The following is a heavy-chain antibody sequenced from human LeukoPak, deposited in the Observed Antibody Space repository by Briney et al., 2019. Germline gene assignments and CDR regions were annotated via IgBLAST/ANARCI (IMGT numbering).Heavy chain of an antibody. D-gene: IGHD6-19*01. V-gene: IGHV3-7*01. J-gene: IGHJ4*02. CDR2: IKQDGSEK. Sequence: GGSLRLSCAASAFSFRSYWMSWVRQAPGKGLEWVANIKQDGSEKYYVDSVKGRFTISRDNAKNSLYLQMNSLRAEDTAVYYCARSHSGWYYFDYWGQGTLVTVSS. CDR1: AFSFRSYW. CDR3: ARSHSGWYYFDY.